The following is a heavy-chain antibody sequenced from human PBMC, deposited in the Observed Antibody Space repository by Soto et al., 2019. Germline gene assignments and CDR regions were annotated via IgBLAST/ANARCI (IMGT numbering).Heavy chain of an antibody. CDR2: IYYSGST. J-gene: IGHJ6*02. Sequence: SETLSLTCTVSGGSISSYYWSWIRQPPGKGLEWIGYIYYSGSTNYNPSLKSRVTISVDTSKNQFSLKLSSVTAADTAVYYCARNYGSGSYSTSSYYYGMDVWGQGTTVTVYS. CDR1: GGSISSYY. CDR3: ARNYGSGSYSTSSYYYGMDV. V-gene: IGHV4-59*01. D-gene: IGHD3-10*01.